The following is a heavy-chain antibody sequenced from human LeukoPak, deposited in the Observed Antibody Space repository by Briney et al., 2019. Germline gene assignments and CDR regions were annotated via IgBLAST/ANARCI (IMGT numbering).Heavy chain of an antibody. V-gene: IGHV1-18*01. D-gene: IGHD3-9*01. Sequence: ASVKVSCKASGYTFTSYGISWVRQAPGQGLEWMGWISAYNGNTNYAQRLQGRVPMTTDTSTSTAYMELRSLRSDDTAVYYCARSLRYFDWLSIGGYFGYWGQGTLVTVSS. CDR3: ARSLRYFDWLSIGGYFGY. CDR1: GYTFTSYG. J-gene: IGHJ4*02. CDR2: ISAYNGNT.